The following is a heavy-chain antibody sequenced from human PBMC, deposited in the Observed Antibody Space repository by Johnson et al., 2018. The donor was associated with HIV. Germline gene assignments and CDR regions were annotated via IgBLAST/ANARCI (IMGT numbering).Heavy chain of an antibody. CDR3: ASFWATGAFDI. V-gene: IGHV3-74*02. J-gene: IGHJ3*02. D-gene: IGHD3-10*01. CDR1: GFTFSSYW. Sequence: VQLVESGGGVVQPGGSLRLSCAASGFTFSSYWMHWVRQGPGKGLVWVSRIKGDGSGITYADSVKGRFTISRDNAKNTLYLQMNSLRAEDTAVYYYASFWATGAFDIWGQGTMVTVSS. CDR2: IKGDGSGI.